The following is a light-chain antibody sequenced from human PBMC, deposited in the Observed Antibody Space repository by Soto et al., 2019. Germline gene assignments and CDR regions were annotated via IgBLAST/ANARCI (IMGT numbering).Light chain of an antibody. CDR2: DAS. V-gene: IGKV1-5*01. CDR1: QSISSW. J-gene: IGKJ1*01. CDR3: QQLNSYSWT. Sequence: DIQMTQSPSSLSASVGDRVTITCRASQSISSWLAWYQTKTGKAPKLMIYDASSLESGVPSRFSGSVSGTDFNLTISSLHTDDFATYDGQQLNSYSWTVCPCTKVEIK.